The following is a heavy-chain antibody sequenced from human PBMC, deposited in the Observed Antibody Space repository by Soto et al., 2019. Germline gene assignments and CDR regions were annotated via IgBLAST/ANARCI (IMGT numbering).Heavy chain of an antibody. V-gene: IGHV5-51*01. Sequence: NVSCKTSGYSFTDYKLHWVRQMPGKGLEWMGIIYPGDSDTRYSPSFQGQVTISADKSISTAYLQWSSLKASDTAMYYCARLWFGELSSRWFDPWGQGTLVTVSS. J-gene: IGHJ5*02. CDR2: IYPGDSDT. D-gene: IGHD3-10*01. CDR1: GYSFTDYK. CDR3: ARLWFGELSSRWFDP.